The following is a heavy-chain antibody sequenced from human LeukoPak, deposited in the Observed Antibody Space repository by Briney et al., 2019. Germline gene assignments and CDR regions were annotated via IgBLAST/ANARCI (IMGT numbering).Heavy chain of an antibody. CDR3: ARDNVPGYFDS. D-gene: IGHD2-8*01. CDR1: DYSIRSGYY. J-gene: IGHJ4*02. V-gene: IGHV4-38-2*02. CDR2: IDQSGTT. Sequence: PSETLSLTCTVSDYSIRSGYYWGWIRQPPGKGLEWIGSIDQSGTTYYHPSLKSRVTISVDTSKNQFSLKLTSVTAADTAFYYCARDNVPGYFDSWGQGTLVTVSS.